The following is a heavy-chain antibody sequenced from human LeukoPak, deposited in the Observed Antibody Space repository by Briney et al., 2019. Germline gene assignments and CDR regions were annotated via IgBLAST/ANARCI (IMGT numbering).Heavy chain of an antibody. D-gene: IGHD1-20*01. V-gene: IGHV1-69*13. CDR3: ARGAGITGTRWFDP. CDR1: GGTFSSYA. Sequence: SVKVSCKASGGTFSSYAISWVRQAPGQGLEWMGGIIPIFGTSNYAQKFQGRVTITADESTSTAYMELSSLRSEDTAVYYCARGAGITGTRWFDPWGQGTLVTVSS. CDR2: IIPIFGTS. J-gene: IGHJ5*02.